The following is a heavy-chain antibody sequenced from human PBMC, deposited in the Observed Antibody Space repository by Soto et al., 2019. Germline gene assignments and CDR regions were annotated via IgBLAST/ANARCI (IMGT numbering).Heavy chain of an antibody. CDR2: IFHSGTT. Sequence: SETLSLTCVVSGDSISTSNWWIWVRQPPGKGLEWIGEIFHSGTTYYNPSLKSRVTISIDKSRNQFSLKVTSVTPADTATYFCARRDDFFETAGDYWGQGTLVTVSS. J-gene: IGHJ4*02. V-gene: IGHV4-4*02. D-gene: IGHD3-3*01. CDR3: ARRDDFFETAGDY. CDR1: GDSISTSNW.